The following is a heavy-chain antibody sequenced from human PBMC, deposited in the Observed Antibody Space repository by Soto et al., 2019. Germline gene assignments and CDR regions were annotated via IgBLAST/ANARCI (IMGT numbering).Heavy chain of an antibody. CDR1: GFTFSSFS. D-gene: IGHD3-16*01. V-gene: IGHV3-48*01. CDR2: ISSGSGTM. J-gene: IGHJ4*02. CDR3: ARGRTLMDY. Sequence: EVQLVESGGGLVQPGGSLRLSCAASGFTFSSFSMNWVRQAPGMGLEWLLYISSGSGTMYYADSVKGRFTISRDNANNSLFLQMNSLRSEDTAVYYCARGRTLMDYWGQGTLVTVSS.